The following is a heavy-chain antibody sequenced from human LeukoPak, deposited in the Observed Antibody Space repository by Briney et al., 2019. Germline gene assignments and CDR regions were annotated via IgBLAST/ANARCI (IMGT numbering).Heavy chain of an antibody. D-gene: IGHD2-15*01. CDR1: GFTFSSYW. J-gene: IGHJ4*02. CDR3: VRDYCSGVTCYSSY. V-gene: IGHV3-7*05. CDR2: IKQDGSER. Sequence: PGGSLRLSCAASGFTFSSYWMSWVRRAPGKGLEWMANIKQDGSERYYVDSVKGRFTISRDNAKNSVYLQMNSLRAEDTAVYYCVRDYCSGVTCYSSYWGQGTLVTVSS.